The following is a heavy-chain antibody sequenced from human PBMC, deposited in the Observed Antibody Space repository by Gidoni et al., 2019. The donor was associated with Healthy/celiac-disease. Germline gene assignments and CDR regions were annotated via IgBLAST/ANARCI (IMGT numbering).Heavy chain of an antibody. Sequence: EVQLVESGGGLVKPGGSLRLSCAASGFTFSSYSMNWVRQAPGKGLEWVSSISSSSSYIYYADSVKGRFTISRDNAKNSLYLQMNSLRAEDTAVYYCAREGYGDYGYFDYWGQGTLVTVSS. J-gene: IGHJ4*02. V-gene: IGHV3-21*01. D-gene: IGHD4-17*01. CDR1: GFTFSSYS. CDR2: ISSSSSYI. CDR3: AREGYGDYGYFDY.